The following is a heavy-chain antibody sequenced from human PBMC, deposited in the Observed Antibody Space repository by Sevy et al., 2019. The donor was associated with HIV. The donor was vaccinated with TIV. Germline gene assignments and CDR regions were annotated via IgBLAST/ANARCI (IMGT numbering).Heavy chain of an antibody. CDR2: INSDGSST. V-gene: IGHV3-74*01. J-gene: IGHJ6*03. CDR3: ARVGIAAAGDYYYYMDV. CDR1: GFTFSSYW. D-gene: IGHD6-13*01. Sequence: GGSLRLSCAASGFTFSSYWMHWVRQAPGKGLVWVSRINSDGSSTSYADSVKGRFTISRDNAKNTLYLQMNSLRAEDTAVYYWARVGIAAAGDYYYYMDVWGKGTTVTVSS.